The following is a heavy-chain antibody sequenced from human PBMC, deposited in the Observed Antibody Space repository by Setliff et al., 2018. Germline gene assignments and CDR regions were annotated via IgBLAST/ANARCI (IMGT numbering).Heavy chain of an antibody. D-gene: IGHD3-22*01. CDR2: IYPGDSAT. CDR1: GYSFTTYW. CDR3: AKEDYSDSSGYYYETPWFDP. V-gene: IGHV5-51*01. Sequence: PGESLKISWKGSGYSFTTYWIGWVRQMPGKGLEWMGIIYPGDSATRPSTSFQGHVTISADKTITTANLQWSSLKASDTAMYYCAKEDYSDSSGYYYETPWFDPWGQGTLVTVSS. J-gene: IGHJ5*02.